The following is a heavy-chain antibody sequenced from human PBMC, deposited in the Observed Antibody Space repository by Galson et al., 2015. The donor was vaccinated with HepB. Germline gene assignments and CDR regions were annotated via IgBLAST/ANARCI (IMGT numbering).Heavy chain of an antibody. J-gene: IGHJ5*02. V-gene: IGHV4-34*01. Sequence: LSLTCTVFGGSLNNYFWSWIRQSPGKGLEWIGEINHRGNTNYNPSVKSRVTMSVGTFKNEFSLKVTSLTAADTAVYYCARAYYGSGSYYHWFDPWGQGTLVTVSS. CDR3: ARAYYGSGSYYHWFDP. D-gene: IGHD3-10*01. CDR1: GGSLNNYF. CDR2: INHRGNT.